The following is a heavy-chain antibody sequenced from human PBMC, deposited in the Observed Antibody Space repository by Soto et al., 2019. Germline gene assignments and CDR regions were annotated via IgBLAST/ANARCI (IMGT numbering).Heavy chain of an antibody. V-gene: IGHV3-74*03. J-gene: IGHJ4*01. CDR3: VRAPEQRPSDF. Sequence: EVQLMDFGGGLVQPGGSLRLSCAASGFSLSDYWMHWVRQVPGKGLLWVSRISVDGRDTTYADSVKGRFTISRDNAKNTLYLQMDSLRAEDTAVYYCVRAPEQRPSDFWGHGSLVTVSS. CDR1: GFSLSDYW. CDR2: ISVDGRDT. D-gene: IGHD6-19*01.